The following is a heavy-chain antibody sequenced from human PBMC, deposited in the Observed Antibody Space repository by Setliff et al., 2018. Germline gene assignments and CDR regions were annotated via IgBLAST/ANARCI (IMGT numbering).Heavy chain of an antibody. CDR2: MYTSGST. CDR1: GGSISSYY. CDR3: ARESRYYYDNLGTLDY. J-gene: IGHJ4*02. D-gene: IGHD3-22*01. Sequence: SETLSLTCTVSGGSISSYYWSWIRQPAGKGLEWIGRMYTSGSTNYNPSLKSRVTISLDTSKNQFSLKLSSVTAADTAVYYCARESRYYYDNLGTLDYWGQGTLVTVSS. V-gene: IGHV4-4*07.